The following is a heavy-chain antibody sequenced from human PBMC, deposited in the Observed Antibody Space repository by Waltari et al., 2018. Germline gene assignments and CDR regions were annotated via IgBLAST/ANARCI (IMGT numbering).Heavy chain of an antibody. V-gene: IGHV3-21*01. CDR1: GFTLGSLG. CDR3: AREPDNYGAHVVDY. Sequence: EVQLVESGVGLVKPGGSLRRSCAVSGFTLGSLGMNWVRQAPGKGLEWVASISTSSSYIYYADSVKGRFTVSRDNARKSLFLEMNGLRGDDTALYYCAREPDNYGAHVVDYWGQGTLVTVSS. J-gene: IGHJ4*02. CDR2: ISTSSSYI. D-gene: IGHD4-17*01.